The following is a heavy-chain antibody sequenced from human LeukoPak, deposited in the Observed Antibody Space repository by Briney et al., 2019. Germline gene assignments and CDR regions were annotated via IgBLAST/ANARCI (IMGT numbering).Heavy chain of an antibody. Sequence: PSETLSLTCAVYGGSISSYYWSWIRQPPGKGLEWIGYIYYSGSTNYNPSLKSRVTISVDTSKNQFSLKLSSVTAADTAVYYCARDRNGGNSGAYYYYYMDVWGKGTTVTVSS. CDR2: IYYSGST. CDR3: ARDRNGGNSGAYYYYYMDV. CDR1: GGSISSYY. V-gene: IGHV4-59*01. J-gene: IGHJ6*03. D-gene: IGHD4-23*01.